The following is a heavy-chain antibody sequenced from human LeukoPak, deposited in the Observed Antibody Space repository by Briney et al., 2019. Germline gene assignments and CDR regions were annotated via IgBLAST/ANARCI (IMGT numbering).Heavy chain of an antibody. CDR3: ARIFCSSTSCYGFFSGMDV. V-gene: IGHV1-69*13. J-gene: IGHJ6*02. Sequence: ASVKVSCKASGYTFTTYTMKWVRQAPGQGLEWMGGIIPIFGTANYAQKFQGRVTITADESTSTAYMELSSLRSEDTAVYYCARIFCSSTSCYGFFSGMDVWGQGTTVTVSS. D-gene: IGHD2-2*01. CDR2: IIPIFGTA. CDR1: GYTFTTYT.